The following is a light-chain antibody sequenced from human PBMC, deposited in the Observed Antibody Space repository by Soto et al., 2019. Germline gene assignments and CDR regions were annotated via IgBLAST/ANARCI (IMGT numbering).Light chain of an antibody. CDR1: SSDVGSYNL. V-gene: IGLV2-23*03. CDR2: EGS. Sequence: QSALTQPASVSGSPGQSITISCTGTSSDVGSYNLVSWYQQHPGKAPKLMIYEGSKRPSGVSNRFSGSKSGNTASLTISGLQAEDGADYYCCSYAGTNTVHVVFGGGTKLTVL. J-gene: IGLJ2*01. CDR3: CSYAGTNTVHVV.